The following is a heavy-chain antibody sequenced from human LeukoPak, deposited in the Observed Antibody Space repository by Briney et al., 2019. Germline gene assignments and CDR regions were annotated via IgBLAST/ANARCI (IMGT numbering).Heavy chain of an antibody. CDR1: GYTFTGYH. D-gene: IGHD3-22*01. CDR3: ARDPRTTYYYDSSGYFSY. V-gene: IGHV1-2*02. Sequence: ASVKVSCKASGYTFTGYHMHRLGQAPGQGLEWMGLINPNSGVTNYAQKLQGRVTMTTDTSTSTAYMELRSLRSDGTAVYYCARDPRTTYYYDSSGYFSYWGQGTLVTVSS. J-gene: IGHJ4*02. CDR2: INPNSGVT.